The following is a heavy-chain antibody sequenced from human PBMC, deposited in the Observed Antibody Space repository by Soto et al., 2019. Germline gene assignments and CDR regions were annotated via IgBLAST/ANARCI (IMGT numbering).Heavy chain of an antibody. D-gene: IGHD1-1*01. Sequence: SVKVSCKASGGTFSSYAISWVRQAPGQGLEWMGGIIPIFGTANYAQKFQGRVTITADESTSTVYMELNSLTSEDTAVYYCGRDQSWHDLVWWFDPWGQGTLVTVSS. V-gene: IGHV1-69*13. CDR1: GGTFSSYA. J-gene: IGHJ5*02. CDR2: IIPIFGTA. CDR3: GRDQSWHDLVWWFDP.